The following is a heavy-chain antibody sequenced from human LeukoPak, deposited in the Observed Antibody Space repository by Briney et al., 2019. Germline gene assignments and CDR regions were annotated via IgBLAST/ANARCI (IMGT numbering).Heavy chain of an antibody. J-gene: IGHJ3*02. CDR1: GYSISSGYY. D-gene: IGHD7-27*01. V-gene: IGHV4-38-2*02. CDR2: IYHSGST. CDR3: ARSQPPNWGGLAFDI. Sequence: DPSETLSLTCTVSGYSISSGYYWGWIRQPPGKGLEWIGSIYHSGSTYYNPSLKSRVTISVDTSKNQFSLKLSSVTAADTAVYYCARSQPPNWGGLAFDIWGQGTMVTVSS.